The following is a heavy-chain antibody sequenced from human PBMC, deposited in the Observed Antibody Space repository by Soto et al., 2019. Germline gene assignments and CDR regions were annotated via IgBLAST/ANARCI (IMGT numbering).Heavy chain of an antibody. D-gene: IGHD4-4*01. CDR3: ARDAHDYTLSRPFDY. J-gene: IGHJ4*02. V-gene: IGHV1-18*01. CDR2: ISAYNSNI. Sequence: ASVKVSCKASGYIFTSYGISWVRQAPGQGLEWMGWISAYNSNIKYAEKIQGRVTMTTDTSTSTAYMELRSLRSDDTAVYYCARDAHDYTLSRPFDYWGQGTLVTVSS. CDR1: GYIFTSYG.